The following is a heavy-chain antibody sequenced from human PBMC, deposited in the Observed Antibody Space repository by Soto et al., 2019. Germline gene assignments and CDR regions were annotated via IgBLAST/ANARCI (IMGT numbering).Heavy chain of an antibody. CDR1: RGSINNYY. Sequence: SETLSLTCTVSRGSINNYYWTLIRQPPGKGLEWIGYVSYSGRTNYNPSLKSRVNMFVDKSKNQFSLNLTSVTAADTAVYYCARGPYSRGVGATNPSHWGQG. J-gene: IGHJ1*01. CDR3: ARGPYSRGVGATNPSH. V-gene: IGHV4-59*12. CDR2: VSYSGRT. D-gene: IGHD1-26*01.